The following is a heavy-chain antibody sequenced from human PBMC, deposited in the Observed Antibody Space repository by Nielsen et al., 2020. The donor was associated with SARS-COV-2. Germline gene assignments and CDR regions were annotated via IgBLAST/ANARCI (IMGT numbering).Heavy chain of an antibody. CDR2: MKGKGDGGTT. J-gene: IGHJ3*02. CDR1: GFTFSNYW. Sequence: GGSLRLSCAASGFTFSNYWMSWVRQAPGKGLEWVGRMKGKGDGGTTDYGAPVKGRFTISRDDSKNMLYVEMNSLKTEDTAVYYCTKLQYGGFDMWGQGTMVTVSS. V-gene: IGHV3-15*01. D-gene: IGHD3-16*01. CDR3: TKLQYGGFDM.